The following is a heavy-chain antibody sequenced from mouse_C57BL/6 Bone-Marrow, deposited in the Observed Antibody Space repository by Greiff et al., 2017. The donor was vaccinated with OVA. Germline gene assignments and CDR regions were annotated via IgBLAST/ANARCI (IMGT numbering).Heavy chain of an antibody. CDR2: IDPSDSYT. CDR3: ARKRFMAPFAY. CDR1: GYTFTSYW. Sequence: VQLQQPGAELVRPGTSVKLSCKASGYTFTSYWMHWVKQRPGQGLEWIGVIDPSDSYTNYNQKFKGKATLTVDTSSSTAYMQLSSLTSEDSAVYYCARKRFMAPFAYWGQGTLVTVSA. J-gene: IGHJ3*01. D-gene: IGHD1-1*01. V-gene: IGHV1-59*01.